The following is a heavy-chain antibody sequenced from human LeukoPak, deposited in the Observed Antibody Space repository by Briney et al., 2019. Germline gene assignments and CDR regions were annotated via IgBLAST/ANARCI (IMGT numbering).Heavy chain of an antibody. CDR2: IYYSGST. CDR3: ARDRDRAAATHYGMDV. J-gene: IGHJ6*02. CDR1: GGSISSYY. D-gene: IGHD6-13*01. V-gene: IGHV4-59*01. Sequence: SETLSLTCTVSGGSISSYYWSWIRQSPGKGLEWIGYIYYSGSTNYNPSLKSRVTISVDTSKNQFSLKLSSVTAADTAVYYCARDRDRAAATHYGMDVWGQGTTVTVSS.